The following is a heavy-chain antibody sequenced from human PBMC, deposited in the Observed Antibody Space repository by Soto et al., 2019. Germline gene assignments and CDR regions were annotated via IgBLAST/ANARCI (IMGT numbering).Heavy chain of an antibody. CDR2: ISGGGDAT. V-gene: IGHV3-23*01. J-gene: IGHJ2*01. CDR1: GFTFISYA. Sequence: EVQLLDSGGGLVQPGGSLRLSCAASGFTFISYAMNWVRQAPGKGLQRVSAISGGGDATFYADSVKGRFTISRDNSRNTVTLQMNSLGADDTAVYYCARKVPGSTTRPDYWYFDLWGRGTLVTVSS. D-gene: IGHD3-10*01. CDR3: ARKVPGSTTRPDYWYFDL.